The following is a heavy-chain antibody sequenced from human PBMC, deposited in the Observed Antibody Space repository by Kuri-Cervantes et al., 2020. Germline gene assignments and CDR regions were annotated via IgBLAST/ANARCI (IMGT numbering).Heavy chain of an antibody. J-gene: IGHJ6*02. CDR3: ARGVADFISQYYYGSGCWYGMDV. D-gene: IGHD3-10*01. Sequence: GGSLRLSCAASGFTFSSYDMHWVRQATGKGLEWVSAIGSSSSYIYYADSVKGRFTTSRDNAKNSLYLQMNSLRAEDTAVYYCARGVADFISQYYYGSGCWYGMDVWGQGTTVTVSS. V-gene: IGHV3-21*01. CDR2: IGSSSSYI. CDR1: GFTFSSYD.